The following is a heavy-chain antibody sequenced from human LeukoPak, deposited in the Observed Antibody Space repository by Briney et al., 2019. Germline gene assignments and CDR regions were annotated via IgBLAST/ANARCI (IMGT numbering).Heavy chain of an antibody. Sequence: GGSLRLSCAASGFTFDDYGMSWVRQAPGKGLGWVSGINWNGGSTGYADSVKGRFTISRDNAKNSLYLQMNSLRAEDTALYYCARDHRIQLWLRLRSAFDIWGQGTMVTVSS. V-gene: IGHV3-20*04. J-gene: IGHJ3*02. CDR3: ARDHRIQLWLRLRSAFDI. D-gene: IGHD5-18*01. CDR1: GFTFDDYG. CDR2: INWNGGST.